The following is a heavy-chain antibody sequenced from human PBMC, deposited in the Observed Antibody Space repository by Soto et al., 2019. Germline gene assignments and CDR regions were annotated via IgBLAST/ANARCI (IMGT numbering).Heavy chain of an antibody. J-gene: IGHJ4*02. CDR1: GFTFSDAW. CDR2: IKSKADGETT. D-gene: IGHD3-22*01. V-gene: IGHV3-15*01. CDR3: TTVRTAMIVAVFDN. Sequence: SLRLSCAVSGFTFSDAWMTWVRQAPGKGLEWVGRIKSKADGETTDYAAAVKGRFTISRDHSKNTLYLQMGSLKTEDTAVYFCTTVRTAMIVAVFDNWGQGTPVTVSS.